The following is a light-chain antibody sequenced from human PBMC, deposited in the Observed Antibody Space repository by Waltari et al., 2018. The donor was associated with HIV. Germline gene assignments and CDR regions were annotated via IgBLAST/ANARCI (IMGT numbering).Light chain of an antibody. J-gene: IGKJ2*01. CDR1: QSVSSY. Sequence: EIGLTQSPATLASSPGARAILSCRASQSVSSYVAWYQQKPGQAPRLLIYDASNRATGIPARFSGSGSGTDFTLTISSQEPEDFAVYYCQQRSNWPPEDTFGQGTKLEIK. CDR3: QQRSNWPPEDT. CDR2: DAS. V-gene: IGKV3-11*01.